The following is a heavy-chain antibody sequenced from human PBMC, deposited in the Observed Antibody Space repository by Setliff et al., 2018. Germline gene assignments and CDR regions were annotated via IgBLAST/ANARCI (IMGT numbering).Heavy chain of an antibody. CDR2: VYYSGST. D-gene: IGHD5-12*01. Sequence: SETLSLTCTVSGGSISSGDYYWSWIRQPPGKGLEWIGYVYYSGSTYYNPSLKSRVTISVDTSKNQFSLKLSSVTAADTAVYYCARGKRWLHLRPWFDPWGQGTLVTVSS. V-gene: IGHV4-30-4*08. J-gene: IGHJ5*02. CDR1: GGSISSGDYY. CDR3: ARGKRWLHLRPWFDP.